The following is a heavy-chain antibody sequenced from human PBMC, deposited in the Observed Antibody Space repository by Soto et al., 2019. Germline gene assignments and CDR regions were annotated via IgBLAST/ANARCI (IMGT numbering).Heavy chain of an antibody. Sequence: EEQLLESGGGLVQPGGSLRLSCAASGFTFSSSAMTWVRQASGKGLEWVSAISGGGTVTYYTDSVKGRFTSSRDNSKNTLYLQMNSLRAEHTAVYYCTRNTSGRQGSAFDIWGQGTMVTVSS. CDR2: ISGGGTVT. CDR3: TRNTSGRQGSAFDI. CDR1: GFTFSSSA. J-gene: IGHJ3*02. D-gene: IGHD6-19*01. V-gene: IGHV3-23*01.